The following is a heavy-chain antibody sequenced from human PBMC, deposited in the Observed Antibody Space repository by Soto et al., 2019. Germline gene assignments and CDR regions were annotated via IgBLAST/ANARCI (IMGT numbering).Heavy chain of an antibody. CDR1: GGSISSSSYY. CDR3: ARLWDSSGLNWYFDL. Sequence: QLQLQESGPGLVKPSETLSLTCTVSGGSISSSSYYWGWIRQPPGKGLEWIGSIYYSGSTYYNPSLKSRVTISVDTSKNQFSLKLSSVTAADTAVYYCARLWDSSGLNWYFDLWGRGTLVTVSS. CDR2: IYYSGST. V-gene: IGHV4-39*01. D-gene: IGHD6-19*01. J-gene: IGHJ2*01.